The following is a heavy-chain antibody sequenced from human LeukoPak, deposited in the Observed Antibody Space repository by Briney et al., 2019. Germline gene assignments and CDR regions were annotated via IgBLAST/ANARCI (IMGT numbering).Heavy chain of an antibody. CDR2: ISSSSSTI. J-gene: IGHJ6*03. CDR1: GFTVSSNY. CDR3: ATLPVVPAARSLYYYYYYMDV. V-gene: IGHV3-48*01. Sequence: GGSLRLSCAASGFTVSSNYMSWVRQAPGKGLEWVSYISSSSSTIYYADSVKGRFTISRDNAKNSLYLQMNSLRAEDTAVYYCATLPVVPAARSLYYYYYYMDVWGKGTTVTVSS. D-gene: IGHD2-2*01.